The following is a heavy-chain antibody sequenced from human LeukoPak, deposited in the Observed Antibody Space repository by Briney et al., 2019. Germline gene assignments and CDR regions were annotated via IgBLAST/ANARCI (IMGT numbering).Heavy chain of an antibody. CDR3: ARVGWLVRVFDY. V-gene: IGHV1-2*02. Sequence: ASVKVSCNASGYTFTVYYIHWVRQAPGQGLAWMGWINPNSGGTNYAQKFQGRVTMTRDTSISTAYMELSRLRSDDTAVYYCARVGWLVRVFDYWGQGTLVTVSS. D-gene: IGHD6-19*01. CDR2: INPNSGGT. CDR1: GYTFTVYY. J-gene: IGHJ4*02.